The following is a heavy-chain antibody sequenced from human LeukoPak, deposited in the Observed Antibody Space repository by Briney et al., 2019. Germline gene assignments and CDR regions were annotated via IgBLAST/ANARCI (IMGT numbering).Heavy chain of an antibody. J-gene: IGHJ4*02. V-gene: IGHV1-18*04. Sequence: GATVKVSCKASGYTFTSYGISWVRQAPGQGLEWMGWISAYNGNTNYAQKLQGRVTMTTDTSTSTAYMELRSLRSDDTAVYYCARAEIYCSGGSCYPVGADHWGQGTLVTVSS. D-gene: IGHD2-15*01. CDR3: ARAEIYCSGGSCYPVGADH. CDR2: ISAYNGNT. CDR1: GYTFTSYG.